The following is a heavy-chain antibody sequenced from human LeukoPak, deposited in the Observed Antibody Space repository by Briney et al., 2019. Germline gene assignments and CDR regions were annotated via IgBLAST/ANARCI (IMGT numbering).Heavy chain of an antibody. CDR1: GFTVSSNY. CDR3: ATYAVVTACLDY. CDR2: IYSGGST. J-gene: IGHJ4*02. D-gene: IGHD2-21*02. V-gene: IGHV3-53*01. Sequence: GGSLRLSCAASGFTVSSNYMSWVRQAPGKGLEWVSVIYSGGSTYYADSVKGGFTISRDNSKNTLYLQMNSLRAEDTAVYYCATYAVVTACLDYWGQGTLVTVSS.